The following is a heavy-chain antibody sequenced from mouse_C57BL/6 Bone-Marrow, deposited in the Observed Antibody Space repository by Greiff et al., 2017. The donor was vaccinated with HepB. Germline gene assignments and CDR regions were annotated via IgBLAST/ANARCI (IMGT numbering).Heavy chain of an antibody. D-gene: IGHD1-1*01. Sequence: QVQLKQPGAELVKPGASVKLSCKASGYTFTSYWMHWVKQRPGQGLEWIGMIHPNSGSTNYNEKFKSKATLTVDKSSSTAYMQLSSLTSEDSAVYYCARFTTVVAYYFDYWGQGTTLTVSS. CDR1: GYTFTSYW. J-gene: IGHJ2*01. CDR2: IHPNSGST. V-gene: IGHV1-64*01. CDR3: ARFTTVVAYYFDY.